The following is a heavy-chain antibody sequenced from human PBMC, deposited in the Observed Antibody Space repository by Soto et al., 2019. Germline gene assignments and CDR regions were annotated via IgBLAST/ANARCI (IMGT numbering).Heavy chain of an antibody. V-gene: IGHV4-59*01. CDR2: IYYSGST. Sequence: QVQLQESGPGLVKPSETLSLTCTVSGGSISSYYWSWIRQPPGKGLEWIGYIYYSGSTNYNPSLKSRVTISVDTSKIQFSLKLSSVTAADTAVYYCARGRFSGYYYYYDMDVWGKGTTVTVSS. CDR3: ARGRFSGYYYYYDMDV. CDR1: GGSISSYY. J-gene: IGHJ6*03. D-gene: IGHD3-3*01.